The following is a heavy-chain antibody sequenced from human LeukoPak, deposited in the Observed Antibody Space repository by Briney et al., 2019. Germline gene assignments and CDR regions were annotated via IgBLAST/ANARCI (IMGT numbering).Heavy chain of an antibody. J-gene: IGHJ4*02. V-gene: IGHV3-74*01. CDR3: AREPPGNYDSSGHYYAYFDC. CDR1: GNYW. Sequence: GGSLRLSCAASGNYWMHWVRQAPGKGLVWVSHINSDGSWTSYADSVKGRFTISKDNAKNTVYLQMNNLRAEDTAVYYCAREPPGNYDSSGHYYAYFDCWGQGALVTVSS. D-gene: IGHD3-22*01. CDR2: INSDGSWT.